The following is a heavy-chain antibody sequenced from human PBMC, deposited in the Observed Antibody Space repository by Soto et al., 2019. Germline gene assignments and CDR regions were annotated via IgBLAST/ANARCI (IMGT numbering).Heavy chain of an antibody. D-gene: IGHD3-10*01. CDR3: ARDPRLLIWSGDLHD. Sequence: PSETLSLTCTVSGGSISSPNFYWSWIRQHPGKGLEWIGHIYYNGTTYYNPTLKSRVSISVDTSKNQFSLKLSSVTAADTAVYYCARDPRLLIWSGDLHDRGRGTLVTVS. J-gene: IGHJ4*02. V-gene: IGHV4-31*03. CDR1: GGSISSPNFY. CDR2: IYYNGTT.